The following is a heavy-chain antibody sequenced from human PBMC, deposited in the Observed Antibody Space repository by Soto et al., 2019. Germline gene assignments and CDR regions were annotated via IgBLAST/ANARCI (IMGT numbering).Heavy chain of an antibody. CDR1: GYTFTNYG. CDR3: ARDSPPVDY. CDR2: SSAYNGNT. V-gene: IGHV1-18*01. Sequence: QVQLVQSGAEVKKPGASVKVSCKASGYTFTNYGISWVRQAPGQGLEWMGWSSAYNGNTKYAQRLQGRVTMTTATATRTAYMELRSLRSDDTAVYYCARDSPPVDYWCQGTLVSVSS. J-gene: IGHJ4*02.